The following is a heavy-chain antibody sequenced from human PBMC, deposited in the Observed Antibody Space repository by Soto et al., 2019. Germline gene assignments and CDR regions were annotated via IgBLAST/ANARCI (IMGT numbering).Heavy chain of an antibody. CDR1: GYSFTSYW. J-gene: IGHJ6*02. CDR2: IDPSDSYT. CDR3: ARQAAAGKYYYAMDV. D-gene: IGHD6-13*01. Sequence: GESLKISCKGSGYSFTSYWISWVRQMPGKGLEWMGRIDPSDSYTNYSPSFQGHVTISADKSINTTYLQWSSLKASDTAIYYCARQAAAGKYYYAMDVWGQGTTVTSP. V-gene: IGHV5-10-1*01.